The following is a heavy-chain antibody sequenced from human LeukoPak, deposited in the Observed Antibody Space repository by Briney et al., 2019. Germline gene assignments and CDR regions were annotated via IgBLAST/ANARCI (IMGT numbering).Heavy chain of an antibody. CDR3: ARGDRKAPDAFDI. J-gene: IGHJ3*02. Sequence: PSETLSLTCAVYGGSFSGYYRSWIRQPPGKGLEWIGEINHSGSTNYNPSLKSRVTISVDTSKNQFSLKLSSVTAADTAVYYCARGDRKAPDAFDIWGQGTMVTVSS. CDR1: GGSFSGYY. V-gene: IGHV4-34*01. CDR2: INHSGST.